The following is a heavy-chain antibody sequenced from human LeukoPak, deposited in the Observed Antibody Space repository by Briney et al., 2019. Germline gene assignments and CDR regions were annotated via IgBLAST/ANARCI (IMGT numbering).Heavy chain of an antibody. V-gene: IGHV3-11*01. CDR2: ISSSGSTI. CDR1: GFTFSDYY. CDR3: ARAERELLEEYFQH. Sequence: GGSLRLSCAASGFTFSDYYMSWIRQAPGKGLEWVSYISSSGSTIYYADSVKGRFTISRDNAKNSLYLQMNSLRAEDTAVYYSARAERELLEEYFQHWGQGTLVTVSS. D-gene: IGHD1-26*01. J-gene: IGHJ1*01.